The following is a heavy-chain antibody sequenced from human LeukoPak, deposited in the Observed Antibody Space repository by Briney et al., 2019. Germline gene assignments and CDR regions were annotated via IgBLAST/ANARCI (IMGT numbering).Heavy chain of an antibody. D-gene: IGHD2-21*02. CDR1: GFTFSSYW. J-gene: IGHJ4*02. CDR3: ASPISGGDSY. Sequence: GGSLRLSSAVSGFTFSSYWMSWVRQAPGKGLERVANIKQDGMEKYYVDSVKGRFTISRDNAKNSLYMQMNSLRAEDTAVYDCASPISGGDSYWGQGTLVTVSS. CDR2: IKQDGMEK. V-gene: IGHV3-7*02.